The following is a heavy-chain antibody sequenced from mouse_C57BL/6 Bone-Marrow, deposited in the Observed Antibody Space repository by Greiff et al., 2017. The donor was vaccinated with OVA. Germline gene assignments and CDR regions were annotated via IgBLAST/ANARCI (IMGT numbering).Heavy chain of an antibody. CDR3: ARTPLRRYAMDY. D-gene: IGHD1-2*01. V-gene: IGHV1-72*01. J-gene: IGHJ4*01. CDR2: IDPTRGGT. CDR1: VYTFTSYW. Sequence: QQSCKASVYTFTSYWMHWVKQRPGRGLEWIGRIDPTRGGTKYNEKFKSKATLTVDKPSSTAYMQLSSLTSEDSAVYYCARTPLRRYAMDYWGQGTSVTVSS.